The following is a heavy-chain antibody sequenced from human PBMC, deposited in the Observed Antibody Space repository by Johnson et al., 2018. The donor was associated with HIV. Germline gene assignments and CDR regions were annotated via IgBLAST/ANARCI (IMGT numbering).Heavy chain of an antibody. Sequence: VQLVETGGGLVKPGGSLRLSCRASGFPFSNAWMNWVRQAPGKGLEWVGRIKSKTDGGTTDYAAPVKGRFTISRDDSKNTLYLQMNSLKTEDTAVYYCTRDAKLRPLDGPDDAFDIWGQGTMVTVSS. D-gene: IGHD2-2*03. J-gene: IGHJ3*02. CDR2: IKSKTDGGTT. CDR3: TRDAKLRPLDGPDDAFDI. V-gene: IGHV3-15*01. CDR1: GFPFSNAW.